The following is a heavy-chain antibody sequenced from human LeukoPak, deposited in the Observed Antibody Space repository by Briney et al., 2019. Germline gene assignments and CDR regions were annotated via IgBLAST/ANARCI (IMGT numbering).Heavy chain of an antibody. CDR1: DYTFASYG. CDR3: ARDLDSSGTDGGFDY. D-gene: IGHD3-22*01. Sequence: ALVKVSCKAYDYTFASYGISWVRQAPGQGLEWMGWINPNNGNTRYAENLQGRVTMTTDISTSTAYMELSRLRSDDTAVYYCARDLDSSGTDGGFDYWGQGTLVTVSS. V-gene: IGHV1-18*01. CDR2: INPNNGNT. J-gene: IGHJ4*02.